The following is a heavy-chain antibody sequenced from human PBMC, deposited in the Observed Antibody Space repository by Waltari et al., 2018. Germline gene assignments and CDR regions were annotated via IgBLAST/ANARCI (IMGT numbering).Heavy chain of an antibody. CDR2: IYHSGST. D-gene: IGHD1-26*01. J-gene: IGHJ3*02. Sequence: QVQLQESGPGLVKPSETLSLTCAVSGYSISRGYYWGWIRQPPGKGLEWIGSIYHSGSTYYNPSLKSRVTISVDTSKNQFSLKLSSVTAADTAVYYCARPRIVGATFAFDIWGQGTMVTVSS. CDR3: ARPRIVGATFAFDI. V-gene: IGHV4-38-2*01. CDR1: GYSISRGYY.